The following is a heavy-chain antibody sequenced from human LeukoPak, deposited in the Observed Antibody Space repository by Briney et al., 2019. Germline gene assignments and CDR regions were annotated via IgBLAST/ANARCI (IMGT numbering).Heavy chain of an antibody. J-gene: IGHJ4*02. CDR3: ARILVYGSGAEAFDY. CDR2: IKEDGSEK. V-gene: IGHV3-7*01. D-gene: IGHD3-10*01. Sequence: GGSLLLSCAASGFTFSSYWMSWVRRAPGEGLEWVANIKEDGSEKYYVDSVKGRFTISRDNAKNSLYLQMNSLRAEDTAVYYCARILVYGSGAEAFDYWGQGTLVTVSS. CDR1: GFTFSSYW.